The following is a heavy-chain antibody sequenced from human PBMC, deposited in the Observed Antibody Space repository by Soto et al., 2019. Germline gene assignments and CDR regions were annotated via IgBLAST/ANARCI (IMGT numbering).Heavy chain of an antibody. V-gene: IGHV3-74*01. CDR3: ARDKDWAFDY. CDR2: VTTDGSGT. CDR1: GFSFSDLW. J-gene: IGHJ4*02. D-gene: IGHD3-9*01. Sequence: PGGSLRLSCAASGFSFSDLWMHWVRQAPGKGLVWVSRVTTDGSGTAYADSVKGRFTISRDNAKNMVYLQMNNLRVEDTAVYYCARDKDWAFDYWGQGT.